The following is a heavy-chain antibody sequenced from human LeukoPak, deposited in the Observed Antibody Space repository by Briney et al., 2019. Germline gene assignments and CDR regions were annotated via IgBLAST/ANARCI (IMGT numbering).Heavy chain of an antibody. CDR3: AKHSHYDFWSGYYLLGYYYAMDV. Sequence: GRSLRLSCAASGFTFSSYGMHWVRQAPGKGLEGGAVISYDGSSKYYADSVKGRFTISRENSKKRLYLQMNTLRAEDTAVYYCAKHSHYDFWSGYYLLGYYYAMDVWGQGTTVTVSS. CDR2: ISYDGSSK. V-gene: IGHV3-30*18. J-gene: IGHJ6*02. D-gene: IGHD3-3*01. CDR1: GFTFSSYG.